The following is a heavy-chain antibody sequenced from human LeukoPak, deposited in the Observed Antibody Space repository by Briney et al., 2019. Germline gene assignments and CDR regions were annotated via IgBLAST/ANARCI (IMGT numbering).Heavy chain of an antibody. CDR2: ISGSGTSK. V-gene: IGHV3-23*01. CDR1: GFTFSSYA. CDR3: ARDATTYSSSSGLDY. J-gene: IGHJ4*02. Sequence: GGSLRLSCAASGFTFSSYAMTWVRQAPGKGLEWVSGISGSGTSKYYADSVKGRFTISRDNSKNTLYLQMNSLRAEDTAVYYCARDATTYSSSSGLDYWGQGTLVTVSS. D-gene: IGHD6-6*01.